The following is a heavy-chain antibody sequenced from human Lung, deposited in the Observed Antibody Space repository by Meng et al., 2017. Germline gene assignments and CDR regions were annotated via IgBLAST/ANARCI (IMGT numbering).Heavy chain of an antibody. J-gene: IGHJ4*02. CDR1: GYSFTTYG. CDR2: INTDNGDT. V-gene: IGHV1-3*04. CDR3: ARDERGGPYYFDY. Sequence: QVQLVQSGAEGKKPGAAGKGSCQASGYSFTTYGMHWLRQAPGQRLEWMGWINTDNGDTHYSQKFQGRVTITRDTSARTAYMELSSLRSEDTAVYFCARDERGGPYYFDYWGQGTLVTVSS.